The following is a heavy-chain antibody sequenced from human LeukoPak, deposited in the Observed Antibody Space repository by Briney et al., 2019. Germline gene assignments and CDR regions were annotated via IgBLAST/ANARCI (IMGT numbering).Heavy chain of an antibody. CDR1: GGSISSSSYY. V-gene: IGHV4-39*01. D-gene: IGHD3-10*01. Sequence: SETLSLTCTFSGGSISSSSYYWGWIRQPPGKGLEWIGSIYYSGSTYYNPSLRSRVTLSADASKNHFSLKLSSVTAADTAVYYCARGVHYYGSGSFLASLGYWGQGALVTVSS. CDR3: ARGVHYYGSGSFLASLGY. J-gene: IGHJ4*02. CDR2: IYYSGST.